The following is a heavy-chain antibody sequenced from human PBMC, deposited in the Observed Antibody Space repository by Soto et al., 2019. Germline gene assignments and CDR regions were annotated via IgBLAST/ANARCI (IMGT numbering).Heavy chain of an antibody. CDR3: AREKQQLSGWFDP. J-gene: IGHJ5*02. CDR2: IWYDGSNK. CDR1: GFTFSSYG. V-gene: IGHV3-33*01. Sequence: GGSLRLSCAASGFTFSSYGMHWVRQAPGKGLEWVAVIWYDGSNKYYADSVKGRFTISRDNSKNTLYLQMNSLRAEDTAVYYCAREKQQLSGWFDPWGQGTLVTVSS. D-gene: IGHD6-13*01.